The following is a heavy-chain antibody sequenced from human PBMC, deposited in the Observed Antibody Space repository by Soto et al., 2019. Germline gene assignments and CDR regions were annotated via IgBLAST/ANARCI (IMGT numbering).Heavy chain of an antibody. V-gene: IGHV3-23*01. CDR1: GFTFISYA. CDR3: AKSYIDYEYYFDY. CDR2: ISGSGGST. J-gene: IGHJ4*01. Sequence: GSLRPACAASGFTFISYAIIFFRHPPGKGLEWVSAISGSGGSTYYADSVKGRFTISRDNSKNTLYLQMNSLRAEDTAVYYCAKSYIDYEYYFDYWGQGTLVTVSS. D-gene: IGHD5-12*01.